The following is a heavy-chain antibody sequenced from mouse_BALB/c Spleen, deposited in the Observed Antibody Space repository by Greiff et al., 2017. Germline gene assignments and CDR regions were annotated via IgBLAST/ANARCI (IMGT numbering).Heavy chain of an antibody. V-gene: IGHV5-12-1*01. CDR2: ISSGGGST. Sequence: EVKLMESGGGLVKPGGSLKLSCAASGFAFSSYDMSWVRQTPEKRLEWVAYISSGGGSTYYPDTVKGRFTISRDNAKNTLYLQMSSLKSEDTAMYYCARHYGDYWGQGTTLTVSS. CDR3: ARHYGDY. CDR1: GFAFSSYD. D-gene: IGHD1-1*02. J-gene: IGHJ2*01.